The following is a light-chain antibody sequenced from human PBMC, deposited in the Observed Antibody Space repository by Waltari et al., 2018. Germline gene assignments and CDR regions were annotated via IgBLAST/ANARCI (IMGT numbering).Light chain of an antibody. Sequence: DIQVTQSPSTLSASVGDRVTLTCRASQSIFVWLAWYQQKPGKAPRLLIYKASYLESGVPSRFSGSGSGTEFTLTISSLQADDFATYYCLQYNSYPWTFGQGTKVEIK. CDR3: LQYNSYPWT. CDR1: QSIFVW. CDR2: KAS. V-gene: IGKV1-5*03. J-gene: IGKJ1*01.